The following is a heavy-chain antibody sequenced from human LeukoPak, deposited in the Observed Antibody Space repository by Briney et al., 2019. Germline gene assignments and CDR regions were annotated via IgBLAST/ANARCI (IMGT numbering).Heavy chain of an antibody. CDR3: ARNVHYYDSSGYYPTGPYYFDY. V-gene: IGHV1-18*01. CDR2: ISAYNGNT. J-gene: IGHJ4*02. Sequence: GASVTVSCKASGYTFTSYGISWVRQAPGQGLEWMGWISAYNGNTNYAQKLQGRVTMTTDTSTSTAYMELRSLRSDDTAVYYCARNVHYYDSSGYYPTGPYYFDYWGQGTLVTVSS. D-gene: IGHD3-22*01. CDR1: GYTFTSYG.